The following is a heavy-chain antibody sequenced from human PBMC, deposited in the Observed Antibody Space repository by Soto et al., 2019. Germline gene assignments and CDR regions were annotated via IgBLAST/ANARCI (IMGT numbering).Heavy chain of an antibody. V-gene: IGHV4-34*01. CDR3: AREGLRSYYYYMDV. Sequence: SETLSLTCAVYGGSFSGYYWSWIRQPPGKGLEWIGEINHSGSTNYNPSLKSRVTISVDTSKNQFSLKLSSVTAADTAVYYCAREGLRSYYYYMDVWGKGTTVTVSS. CDR2: INHSGST. J-gene: IGHJ6*03. D-gene: IGHD4-17*01. CDR1: GGSFSGYY.